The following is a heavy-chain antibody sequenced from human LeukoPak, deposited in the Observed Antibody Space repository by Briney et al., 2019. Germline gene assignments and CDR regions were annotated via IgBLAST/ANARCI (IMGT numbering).Heavy chain of an antibody. Sequence: HPGPSLRLSCAASGFTFHDHGMDWVRQAPGKGLEWVAVIAADGGVRQYADFVKGRFSLSRDNSKNTLFLQMNGLTVEDTAVYYCAREATWGQWYFDLWGQGAPVTVSS. V-gene: IGHV3-30*03. CDR2: IAADGGVR. CDR3: AREATWGQWYFDL. J-gene: IGHJ4*02. D-gene: IGHD6-19*01. CDR1: GFTFHDHG.